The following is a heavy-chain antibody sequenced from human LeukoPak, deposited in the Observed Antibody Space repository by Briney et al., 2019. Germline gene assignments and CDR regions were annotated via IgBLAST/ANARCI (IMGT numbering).Heavy chain of an antibody. J-gene: IGHJ4*02. V-gene: IGHV3-9*03. Sequence: GGSLRLSCAASGFTFDDYAMHWVRQAPGKGLEWVSGISWNSGSIGYADSVKGRFTISRDNAKNSLYLQMNSLRAEDMALYYCAKDFSKSRRGIKEWGQGTLVTVSS. CDR1: GFTFDDYA. CDR2: ISWNSGSI. CDR3: AKDFSKSRRGIKE. D-gene: IGHD2-2*01.